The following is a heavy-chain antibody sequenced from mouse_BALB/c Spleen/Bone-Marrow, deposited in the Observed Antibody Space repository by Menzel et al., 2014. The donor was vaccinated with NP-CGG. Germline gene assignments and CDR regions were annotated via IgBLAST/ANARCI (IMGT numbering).Heavy chain of an antibody. J-gene: IGHJ1*01. CDR3: ARRGWPSYWYFDV. Sequence: EVKVVESGGGLVQPGGSLKLPCAASGFDLSRYWMSWVRQAPGKGLEWIGEINPDSSTINYTPSLKDKFIISRDNAKNTLYLQMSKVRSEDTALYYCARRGWPSYWYFDVWGAGTTVTVSS. CDR2: INPDSSTI. CDR1: GFDLSRYW. D-gene: IGHD2-10*02. V-gene: IGHV4-1*02.